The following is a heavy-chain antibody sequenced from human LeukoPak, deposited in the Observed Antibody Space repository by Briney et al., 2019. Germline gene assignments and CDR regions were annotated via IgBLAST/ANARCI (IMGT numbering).Heavy chain of an antibody. Sequence: SETLSLTCTVSRGSISSYYWSWVRQPPGKGLEWIGYIYSGGSTSYNPSFKRRATVSLDTSKNQFPLKLSSGTAADTAVHYCARHPCIGGSCPGPVDPWGQGTRVTVSS. V-gene: IGHV4-59*08. D-gene: IGHD2-15*01. CDR3: ARHPCIGGSCPGPVDP. J-gene: IGHJ5*02. CDR2: IYSGGST. CDR1: RGSISSYY.